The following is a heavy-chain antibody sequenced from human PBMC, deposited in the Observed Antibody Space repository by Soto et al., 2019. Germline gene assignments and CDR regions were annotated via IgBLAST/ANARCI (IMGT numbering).Heavy chain of an antibody. Sequence: ASVKVSCKASGYTFTGYYMHWVRQAPGQRLEWMGWINPNSGGTNYAQKFQGWVTMTRDTSISTAYMELRGLRSDDTAVYYCARDRYYYGSGSYYISWFDPWGQGTLVTVS. V-gene: IGHV1-2*04. J-gene: IGHJ5*02. CDR1: GYTFTGYY. CDR2: INPNSGGT. CDR3: ARDRYYYGSGSYYISWFDP. D-gene: IGHD3-10*01.